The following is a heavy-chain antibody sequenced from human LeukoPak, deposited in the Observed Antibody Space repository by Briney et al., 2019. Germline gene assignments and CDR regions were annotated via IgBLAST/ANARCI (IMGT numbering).Heavy chain of an antibody. J-gene: IGHJ6*02. CDR3: NYEYQLPDYYYYGMDV. CDR1: GFTFGDYA. CDR2: IRSKAYGGTT. Sequence: GGSLRLSCTASGFTFGDYAMSWVRQAPGKGLEWVGFIRSKAYGGTTEYAASVKGRFTISRDDSKSIAYPQMNSLKTEDTAVYYCNYEYQLPDYYYYGMDVWGQGTTVTVSS. D-gene: IGHD2-2*01. V-gene: IGHV3-49*04.